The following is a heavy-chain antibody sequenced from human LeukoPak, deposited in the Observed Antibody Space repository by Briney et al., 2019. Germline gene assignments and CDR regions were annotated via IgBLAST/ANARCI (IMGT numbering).Heavy chain of an antibody. D-gene: IGHD6-13*01. CDR2: IYYSGST. J-gene: IGHJ5*02. V-gene: IGHV4-59*01. CDR1: GGSISSYY. CDR3: ARGIVAAAAPPWFDP. Sequence: PSETLSLTCTVSGGSISSYYWSWIRQPPGKGLEWIGYIYYSGSTNYNPSLKSRVTISVDTSKNQFSLKLSSVTAADTAVYYCARGIVAAAAPPWFDPWGQGTLVSVSS.